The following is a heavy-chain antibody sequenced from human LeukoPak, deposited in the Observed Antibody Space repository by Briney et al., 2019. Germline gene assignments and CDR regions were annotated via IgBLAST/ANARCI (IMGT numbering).Heavy chain of an antibody. CDR3: AKDGRLYFVDYLDY. Sequence: GGSLRLSCTASGFTFSDYDMHWVRQAPGKGLEWVAVILYDGFNKYYADSVKGRFTISRDSSTNTLSLQMNSLRPEDTAVYYCAKDGRLYFVDYLDYWSQGSLVTVSS. V-gene: IGHV3-30*18. CDR1: GFTFSDYD. J-gene: IGHJ4*02. CDR2: ILYDGFNK. D-gene: IGHD2/OR15-2a*01.